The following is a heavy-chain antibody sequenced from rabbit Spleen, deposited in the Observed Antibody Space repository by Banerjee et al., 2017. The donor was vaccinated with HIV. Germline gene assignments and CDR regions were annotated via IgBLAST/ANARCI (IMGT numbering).Heavy chain of an antibody. CDR1: GVSFSGNSY. CDR2: IDTGSSGFT. V-gene: IGHV1S40*01. CDR3: ARNYVNAFDP. Sequence: QSLEESGGDLVKPGASLTLTCIASGVSFSGNSYMCWVRQAPGKGLEWIACIDTGSSGFTYFASWAKGRFTISKTSSTTVTLQMNSLTAADTATYFCARNYVNAFDPWGPGTLVTVS. D-gene: IGHD1-1*01. J-gene: IGHJ2*01.